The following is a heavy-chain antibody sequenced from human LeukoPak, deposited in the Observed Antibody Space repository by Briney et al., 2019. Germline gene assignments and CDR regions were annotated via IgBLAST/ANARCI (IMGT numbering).Heavy chain of an antibody. CDR1: GVSISSYY. Sequence: SETLSLTCTVSGVSISSYYWSWIRQPAGKGLEWIGRIYTSGSTNHNPSLKSRVTMSVDKSKNQLSLKLSSVTAADTAMYYCARGAYHYGSGSYYFDYWGQGTLVTVSS. V-gene: IGHV4-4*07. J-gene: IGHJ4*02. CDR3: ARGAYHYGSGSYYFDY. CDR2: IYTSGST. D-gene: IGHD3-10*01.